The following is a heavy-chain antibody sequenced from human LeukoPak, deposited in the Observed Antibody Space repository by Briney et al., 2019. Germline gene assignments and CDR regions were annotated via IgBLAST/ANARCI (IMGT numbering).Heavy chain of an antibody. Sequence: ASVKVSCKASGYTFTSYAMNWVRQAPGKGLEWMGWINTNTGNPTYAQGFTGRFVFSLDTSVSTAYLQISSLKAEDTAVYYCARRRIAAAGTSFNWFDPWGQGTLVTVSS. CDR1: GYTFTSYA. CDR3: ARRRIAAAGTSFNWFDP. CDR2: INTNTGNP. D-gene: IGHD6-13*01. V-gene: IGHV7-4-1*02. J-gene: IGHJ5*02.